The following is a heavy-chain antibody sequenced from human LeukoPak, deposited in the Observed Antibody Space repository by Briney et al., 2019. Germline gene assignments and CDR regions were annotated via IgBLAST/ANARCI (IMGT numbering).Heavy chain of an antibody. CDR3: AKEIDARGYSGYDRFDY. CDR1: GITFSNHG. Sequence: PGGSLRLSCALSGITFSNHGMNWVRQAPGKGLEWVSGISGSGDVKWYADSVKGRFIISRDNSKNTLYLQMNSLRAEDTAVYYCAKEIDARGYSGYDRFDYWGQGTLVTVSS. J-gene: IGHJ4*02. V-gene: IGHV3-23*01. D-gene: IGHD5-12*01. CDR2: ISGSGDVK.